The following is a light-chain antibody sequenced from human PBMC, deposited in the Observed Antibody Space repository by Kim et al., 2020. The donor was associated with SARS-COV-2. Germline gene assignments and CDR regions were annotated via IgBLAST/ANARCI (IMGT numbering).Light chain of an antibody. CDR2: DVS. J-gene: IGLJ3*02. CDR3: SSYTSSSTLV. V-gene: IGLV2-14*03. CDR1: SSDVGGYNY. Sequence: GQSFPISCTGTSSDVGGYNYVSWYQQHPGKAPKLMIYDVSNRPSGVSNRFSGSKSGNTASLTISGLQAEDEADYYCSSYTSSSTLVFGGGTQLTVL.